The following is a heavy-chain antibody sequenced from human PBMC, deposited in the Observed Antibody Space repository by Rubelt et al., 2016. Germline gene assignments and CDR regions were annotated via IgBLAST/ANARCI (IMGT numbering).Heavy chain of an antibody. CDR1: GYSFTSYW. CDR3: ARQDGLGLYYFDY. V-gene: IGHV5-51*01. D-gene: IGHD3-10*01. J-gene: IGHJ4*02. Sequence: EVQLVQSGAEVKKTGESLIISCKGSGYSFTSYWISWVRPMAGQGLEWMGIIYRSDTDTKSRPTFPDKTTISADHSINPAYLFWSSLKAPDTAIYYWARQDGLGLYYFDYWGQGTLVPVSS. CDR2: IYRSDTDT.